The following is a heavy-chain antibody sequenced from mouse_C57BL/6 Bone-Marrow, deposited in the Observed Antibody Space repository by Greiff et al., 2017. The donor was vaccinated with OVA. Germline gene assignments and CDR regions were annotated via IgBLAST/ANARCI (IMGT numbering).Heavy chain of an antibody. J-gene: IGHJ3*01. Sequence: VQLQQPGAELVMPGASVKLSCKASGYTFTSYWMHWVKQRPGQGLEWIGEIDPSDSYTNYNQKFKGKSTLTVDKSSSTAYMQLSSLTSEDSAVYYCALYDYSWFAYWGQGTLVTVSA. CDR2: IDPSDSYT. D-gene: IGHD2-4*01. CDR3: ALYDYSWFAY. CDR1: GYTFTSYW. V-gene: IGHV1-69*01.